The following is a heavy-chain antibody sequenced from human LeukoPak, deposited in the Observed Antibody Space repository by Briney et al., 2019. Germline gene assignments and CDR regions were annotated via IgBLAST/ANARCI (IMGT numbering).Heavy chain of an antibody. J-gene: IGHJ5*02. CDR3: ARMQGNWFDH. CDR2: TYPGDSNT. CDR1: GYSFTSYW. Sequence: GESLKVSCKASGYSFTSYWIGWVRQMPGKGLEWMGITYPGDSNTRYSPSFQGQVTISADKSISTAYLQWSSLKASDTAIYYCARMQGNWFDHWGQGTLVTVSS. V-gene: IGHV5-51*01.